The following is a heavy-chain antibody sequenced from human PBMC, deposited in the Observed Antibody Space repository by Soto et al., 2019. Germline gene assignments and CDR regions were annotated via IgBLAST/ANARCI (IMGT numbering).Heavy chain of an antibody. CDR2: MNPNSGNT. CDR3: ARGSKGSSWYAYWFDP. J-gene: IGHJ5*02. D-gene: IGHD6-13*01. V-gene: IGHV1-8*01. CDR1: GYTFTSYD. Sequence: QVQLVQSGAEVKKPGASVKVSCKASGYTFTSYDINWVRQATGQGLEGMGWMNPNSGNTGYAQKFQGRVTMTRNTSISTAYMEVSSLGSEDTAVYYCARGSKGSSWYAYWFDPWGQGTLVTVSS.